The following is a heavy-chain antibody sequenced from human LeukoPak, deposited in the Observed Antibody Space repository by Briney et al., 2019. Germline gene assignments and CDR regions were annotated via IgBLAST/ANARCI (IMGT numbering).Heavy chain of an antibody. J-gene: IGHJ4*02. V-gene: IGHV1-69*04. D-gene: IGHD6-19*01. CDR2: IIPILGIA. CDR1: GGTFSSYA. Sequence: SVKVSCKASGGTFSSYAISWVRQAPGQGLEWMGRIIPILGIANYAQKFQGRVTITADESTSTAYMELSSLRSEDTAVYYCAREKYSSCDYWGQGTLVTVSS. CDR3: AREKYSSCDY.